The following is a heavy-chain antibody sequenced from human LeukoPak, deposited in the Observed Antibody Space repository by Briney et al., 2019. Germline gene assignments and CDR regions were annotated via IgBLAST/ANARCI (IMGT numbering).Heavy chain of an antibody. CDR3: ARAFYSSSWYHKEDFFDY. D-gene: IGHD6-13*01. CDR2: IYHSGST. J-gene: IGHJ4*02. CDR1: GYSINNGYY. Sequence: SETLSLTCTVSGYSINNGYYWGWIRQPPGKGLEWIGSIYHSGSTYYKPSLQSRVTISVDTSKNQFSLKLSSVTAAGTAVYYCARAFYSSSWYHKEDFFDYWGQGTPVTVSS. V-gene: IGHV4-38-2*02.